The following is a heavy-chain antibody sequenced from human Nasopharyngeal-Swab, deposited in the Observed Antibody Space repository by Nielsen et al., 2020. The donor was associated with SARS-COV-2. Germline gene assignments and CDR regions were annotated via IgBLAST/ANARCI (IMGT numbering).Heavy chain of an antibody. CDR2: IRSKTYGGAP. D-gene: IGHD3-3*01. V-gene: IGHV3-49*01. CDR1: GFTFGDYA. CDR3: ARDNFWAFDI. Sequence: GGSLRLSCTTSGFTFGDYAMSWFRQAPGKGLEWVGFIRSKTYGGAPEYAASVKGRFTISRDGAESIAYLQMNSLETEDTGVYYCARDNFWAFDIWGQGTMVTVSS. J-gene: IGHJ3*02.